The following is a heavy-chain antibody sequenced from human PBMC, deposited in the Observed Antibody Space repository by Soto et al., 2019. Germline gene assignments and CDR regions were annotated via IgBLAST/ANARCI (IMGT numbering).Heavy chain of an antibody. Sequence: QVQLVQSGAEVKKPGSSVKVSCKASGGTFSSYTISWVRQAPGQGLEWMGRIIPILGIANYAQKFQGRVTFTADKPTRTAYMVMSRGRSEETDGYYFAWIFGVVPPYRDVWVKGTTATFSS. CDR2: IIPILGIA. CDR3: AWIFGVVPPYRDV. J-gene: IGHJ6*03. D-gene: IGHD3-3*01. V-gene: IGHV1-69*02. CDR1: GGTFSSYT.